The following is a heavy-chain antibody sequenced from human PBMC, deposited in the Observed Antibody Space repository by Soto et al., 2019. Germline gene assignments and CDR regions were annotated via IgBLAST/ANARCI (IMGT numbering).Heavy chain of an antibody. CDR1: GYTFTSYA. J-gene: IGHJ6*04. D-gene: IGHD6-13*01. CDR3: ARGIAAADESASPYKAAEV. Sequence: SVKVSCKASGYTFTSYAMHWVRQAPVQRPEWMGWINAGNGNTKYSQKFQGRVTITRDTSASTAYMELSSLRSEDTAVYYCARGIAAADESASPYKAAEVWGKGTTVTVCS. CDR2: INAGNGNT. V-gene: IGHV1-3*01.